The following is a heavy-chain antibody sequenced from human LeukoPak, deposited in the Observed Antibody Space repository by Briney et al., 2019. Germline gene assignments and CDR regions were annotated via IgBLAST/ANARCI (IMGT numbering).Heavy chain of an antibody. CDR2: IWSDGSNK. J-gene: IGHJ4*02. CDR1: GFTLSSYG. V-gene: IGHV3-33*01. D-gene: IGHD1-26*01. CDR3: ARLEWEQTPFDY. Sequence: PGGSLRLSCAASGFTLSSYGMHWVRQAPGKGLEWVTIIWSDGSNKYYADSVKGRFTISRDNSKNTLYLQMNSLRAEDTAVYYCARLEWEQTPFDYWGQGTLVTVSS.